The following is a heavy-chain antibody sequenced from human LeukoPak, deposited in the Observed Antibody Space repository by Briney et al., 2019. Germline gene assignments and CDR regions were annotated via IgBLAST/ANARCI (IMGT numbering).Heavy chain of an antibody. J-gene: IGHJ5*02. V-gene: IGHV5-51*01. CDR1: GFRFNSFW. Sequence: GESLKIPRNGFGFRFNSFWIGWERQMPGKGVGGVGIIYPCDSDTRYSPSFQGQVTISADKSISTAYLQWSSLKASDTAMYYCARFPGIVTAGEVDPWGEGTLVTVSS. CDR3: ARFPGIVTAGEVDP. D-gene: IGHD1-26*01. CDR2: IYPCDSDT.